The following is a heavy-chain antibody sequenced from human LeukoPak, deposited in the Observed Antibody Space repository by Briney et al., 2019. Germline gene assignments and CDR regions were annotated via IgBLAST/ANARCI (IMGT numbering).Heavy chain of an antibody. CDR1: GGSFSGYY. D-gene: IGHD5-18*01. V-gene: IGHV4-34*01. J-gene: IGHJ4*02. CDR3: ARALGTAMVTLYYFDY. Sequence: SETLSLTCAVYGGSFSGYYWSWIRQPPGKGLEWIGKINHSGSTNYNPSLKSRVTISVDTSKNQFSLKLSSVTAADTAVYYCARALGTAMVTLYYFDYWGQGTLVTVSS. CDR2: INHSGST.